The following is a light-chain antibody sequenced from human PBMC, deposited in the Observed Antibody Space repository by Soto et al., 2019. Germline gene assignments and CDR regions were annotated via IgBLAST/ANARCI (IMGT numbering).Light chain of an antibody. CDR2: STN. Sequence: QAVVTQEPSFSVSPGGTVTLTCGLASGSVSTVHYPSWYRQTPGQAPRTLLYSTNSRSSGVPDRFSGSILGNKSALTITGAQADDESAYFCVLYIGSDVVFGGGTKLTVL. J-gene: IGLJ2*01. V-gene: IGLV8-61*01. CDR1: SGSVSTVHY. CDR3: VLYIGSDVV.